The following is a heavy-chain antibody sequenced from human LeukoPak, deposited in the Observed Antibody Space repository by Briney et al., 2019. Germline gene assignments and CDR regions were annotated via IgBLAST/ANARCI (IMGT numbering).Heavy chain of an antibody. D-gene: IGHD2-15*01. CDR2: ISGSGGST. V-gene: IGHV3-23*01. J-gene: IGHJ4*02. CDR3: VKGCSYTGCYTSEN. Sequence: GGSLRLSCAASGSTFSSYAMSWVRQAPGKGLEWVSAISGSGGSTYYADSVKGRFTISRDNSKNTLYLQMNSLRAEDTAVYYCVKGCSYTGCYTSENWGQGTLVTVSS. CDR1: GSTFSSYA.